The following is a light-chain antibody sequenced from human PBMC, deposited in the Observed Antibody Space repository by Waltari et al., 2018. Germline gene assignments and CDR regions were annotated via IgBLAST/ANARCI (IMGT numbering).Light chain of an antibody. CDR3: QQYYSAPFT. Sequence: DIVMTQSPDSLAVSLGEWATINCKSSQSVLYSSNNKNYLAWYQQKPRQPPKLLIYWASTREAGVPDRVSGSGSGTDFTLTISSLQAEDVAVYYCQQYYSAPFTFGQGTKLEI. J-gene: IGKJ2*01. CDR2: WAS. CDR1: QSVLYSSNNKNY. V-gene: IGKV4-1*01.